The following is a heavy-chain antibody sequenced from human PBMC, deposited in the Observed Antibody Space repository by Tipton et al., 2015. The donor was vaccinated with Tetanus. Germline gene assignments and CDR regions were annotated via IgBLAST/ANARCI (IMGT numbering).Heavy chain of an antibody. CDR2: VYYNGNT. D-gene: IGHD1-26*01. CDR3: ARGLPREPFYFDY. CDR1: GGSISSGTFY. J-gene: IGHJ4*02. V-gene: IGHV4-39*01. Sequence: TLSLTCTVSGGSISSGTFYWDWIRQPPGKGLEWIGNVYYNGNTLQNPSLKGRVTLSLDKSKNQFSLKLTSVTAADTAVYYCARGLPREPFYFDYWGQGKLVTVSS.